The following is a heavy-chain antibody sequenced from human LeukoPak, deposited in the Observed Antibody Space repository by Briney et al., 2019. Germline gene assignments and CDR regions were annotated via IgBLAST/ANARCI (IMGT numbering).Heavy chain of an antibody. V-gene: IGHV3-7*01. CDR2: IKQDGSEK. CDR3: ARDRTLGQRDGFILF. Sequence: GGSLRLSCAASGFTFSSYWMSWVRQAPGKGLEWVANIKQDGSEKYYVDSVKGRFTISRDNAGNSLALQMNSLRVEDTAVYYCARDRTLGQRDGFILFWGQGTLVTVSP. CDR1: GFTFSSYW. D-gene: IGHD5-24*01. J-gene: IGHJ4*02.